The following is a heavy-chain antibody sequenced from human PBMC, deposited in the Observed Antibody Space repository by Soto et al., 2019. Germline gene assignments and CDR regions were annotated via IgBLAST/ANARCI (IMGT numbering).Heavy chain of an antibody. D-gene: IGHD3-10*01. Sequence: SETLSLTCTVSVGSTSSDYWSWIRQPPGKGLEWLGYIFHSLGAKYNPSLGSRGTISLDTSKNQLSLSLRSVTAADTAIYFCVRDLNGSGDYWGQGTLVTVSS. J-gene: IGHJ4*02. V-gene: IGHV4-59*01. CDR2: IFHSLGA. CDR3: VRDLNGSGDY. CDR1: VGSTSSDY.